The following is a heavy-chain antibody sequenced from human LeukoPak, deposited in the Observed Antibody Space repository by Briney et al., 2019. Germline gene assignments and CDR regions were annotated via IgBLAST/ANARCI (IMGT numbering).Heavy chain of an antibody. D-gene: IGHD2-21*01. J-gene: IGHJ4*02. CDR1: GGSFSGYY. V-gene: IGHV4-34*01. CDR2: IDHSGGT. CDR3: ARGHPLLDY. Sequence: SETLSLTCAVYGGSFSGYYWTWIRQPPGKGLEWIGEIDHSGGTNYNPSLKSRVTISVDTSKNQFSLKLSSVTAADTAVYYCARGHPLLDYWGQGTLVTVSS.